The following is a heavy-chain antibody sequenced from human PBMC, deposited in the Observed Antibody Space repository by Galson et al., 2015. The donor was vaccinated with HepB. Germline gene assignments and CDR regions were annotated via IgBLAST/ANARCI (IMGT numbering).Heavy chain of an antibody. V-gene: IGHV5-51*01. J-gene: IGHJ4*02. CDR2: IYAGDSDT. CDR3: ARQSPFYCSGGSCFSWDY. Sequence: QSGAEVKKPGESLKISCKGSGSSFTSYWIGWVRQMPGKGLEWMGIIYAGDSDTRYSPSFQGQVTISADKSISTAYLQWSSLKASDTAMYYCARQSPFYCSGGSCFSWDYWGQGTLVTVSS. D-gene: IGHD2-15*01. CDR1: GSSFTSYW.